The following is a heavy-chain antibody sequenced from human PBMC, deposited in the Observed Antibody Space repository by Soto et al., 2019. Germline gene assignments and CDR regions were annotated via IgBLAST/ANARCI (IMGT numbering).Heavy chain of an antibody. Sequence: ASVKVSCKASGYTFTSYYMHWVRQAPGQGLEWMGIINPSGGSTSYAQKFQGRVTMTRDTSTSTVYMELSSLRSEDTAVYYCARDRITMVRGAPNWFDHWGQGTLVT. J-gene: IGHJ5*02. D-gene: IGHD3-10*01. V-gene: IGHV1-46*01. CDR3: ARDRITMVRGAPNWFDH. CDR1: GYTFTSYY. CDR2: INPSGGST.